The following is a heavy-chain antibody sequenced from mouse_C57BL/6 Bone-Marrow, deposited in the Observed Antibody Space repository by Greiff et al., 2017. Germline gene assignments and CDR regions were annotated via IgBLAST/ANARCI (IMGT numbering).Heavy chain of an antibody. V-gene: IGHV1-63*01. D-gene: IGHD3-2*02. Sequence: VQLQQSGAELVRPGTSVKMSCKASGYTFTNYWIGWAKQRPGHGLEWIGDIYPGGGYTNYTEKFKGKATLTADKSSSTAYMQFSSLTSEDSAIYYWARRRERQRRLQAYYFGYWGQGTPLTVSS. J-gene: IGHJ2*01. CDR1: GYTFTNYW. CDR2: IYPGGGYT. CDR3: ARRRERQRRLQAYYFGY.